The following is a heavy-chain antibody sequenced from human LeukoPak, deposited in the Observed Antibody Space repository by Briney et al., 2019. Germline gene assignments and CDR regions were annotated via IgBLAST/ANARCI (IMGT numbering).Heavy chain of an antibody. CDR3: AREGDYDTHYYYYMDV. D-gene: IGHD3-22*01. Sequence: SETLSLTCTVSGGSISSYYWSWIRQPTGKGLEWIGRIYTSGSTNYNPSLKSRVTMSVDTSKNQFSLKLSSVTAADTAVYYCAREGDYDTHYYYYMDVWGKGTTVTVSS. V-gene: IGHV4-4*07. CDR1: GGSISSYY. J-gene: IGHJ6*03. CDR2: IYTSGST.